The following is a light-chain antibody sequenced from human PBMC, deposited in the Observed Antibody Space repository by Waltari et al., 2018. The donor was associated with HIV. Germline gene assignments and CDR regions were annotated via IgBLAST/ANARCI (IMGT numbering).Light chain of an antibody. CDR3: ASHTADHTVM. CDR2: DVH. V-gene: IGLV2-14*03. Sequence: SALTQPASVSGFPGQSITISCTGADRDFGFYNFVSWYQQHPGKVPKVILYDVHSRASGVSDRFSGSKSGNTASLTISGLQTEDEADYYCASHTADHTVMFGGGTEVTVL. J-gene: IGLJ3*02. CDR1: DRDFGFYNF.